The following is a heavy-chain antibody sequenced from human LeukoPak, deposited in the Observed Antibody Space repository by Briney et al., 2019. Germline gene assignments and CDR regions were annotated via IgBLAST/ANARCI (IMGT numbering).Heavy chain of an antibody. Sequence: ASVKVSCKASGYTFTSYGISWVRQAPGQGLEWMGWISAYNGNTNYAQKLQGRVTMTTDTPTSTAYMELRSLRSDDTAVYYCARDIYYDSSGYYAPFYYGMDVWGQGTTVTVSS. V-gene: IGHV1-18*01. CDR1: GYTFTSYG. CDR2: ISAYNGNT. CDR3: ARDIYYDSSGYYAPFYYGMDV. D-gene: IGHD3-22*01. J-gene: IGHJ6*02.